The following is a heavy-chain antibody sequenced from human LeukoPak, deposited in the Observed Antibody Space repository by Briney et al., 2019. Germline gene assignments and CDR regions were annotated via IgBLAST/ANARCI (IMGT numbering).Heavy chain of an antibody. V-gene: IGHV3-48*02. CDR2: ISSSVSSSSVSTT. Sequence: GGSLRLSCAASGFTFSTYSMNWVRQAPGKGLEWVSYISSSVSSSSVSTTHYADSVKGRFTISRDNAKNSLYLQMNSLRDEDTAVYYCARGMRDYYGMDVWGQGTTVTVSS. J-gene: IGHJ6*02. CDR3: ARGMRDYYGMDV. CDR1: GFTFSTYS.